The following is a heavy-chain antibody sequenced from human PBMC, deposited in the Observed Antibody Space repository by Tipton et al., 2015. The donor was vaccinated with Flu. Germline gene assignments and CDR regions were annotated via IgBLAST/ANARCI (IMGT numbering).Heavy chain of an antibody. CDR3: ARVSRRVVPAAPLEGSFSYYYYMDV. J-gene: IGHJ6*03. V-gene: IGHV4-59*01. CDR2: IYYSGST. CDR1: GGSISSYY. Sequence: TLSLTCTVSGGSISSYYWSWIRQPPGKGLEWIGYIYYSGSTNYNPSLKSRVTISVDTSKNQFSLKLSSVTAADTAVYYCARVSRRVVPAAPLEGSFSYYYYMDVWGKGTTVTVSS. D-gene: IGHD2-2*01.